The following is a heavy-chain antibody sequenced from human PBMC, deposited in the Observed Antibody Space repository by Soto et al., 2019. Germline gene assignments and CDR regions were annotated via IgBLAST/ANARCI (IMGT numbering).Heavy chain of an antibody. CDR3: ARGPATTPDQAMDV. CDR1: GFTFSSYA. CDR2: IYTDERT. Sequence: PGGSLRLSCAASGFTFSSYAMSWVRQAPGKGLEWVSLIYTDERTFYGDSVKGRFTISRDDSKNTVFLQMNSLRAEDTAVYYCARGPATTPDQAMDVWGPGTTVTVSS. J-gene: IGHJ6*02. D-gene: IGHD1-1*01. V-gene: IGHV3-53*01.